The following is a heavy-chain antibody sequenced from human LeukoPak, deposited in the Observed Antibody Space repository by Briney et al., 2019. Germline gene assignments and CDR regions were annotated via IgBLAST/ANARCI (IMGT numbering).Heavy chain of an antibody. CDR3: AREGPYSDSSRSRFDY. Sequence: ASVKVSCKASGYTFTNYSIHWVRQAPGQGLEWTGIINPSGGSTSYAQKFQGRVTMTRDTSTSTVYMELSSLGSEDTAVYYCAREGPYSDSSRSRFDYWGQGTLVTVSS. V-gene: IGHV1-46*01. J-gene: IGHJ4*02. CDR2: INPSGGST. D-gene: IGHD6-6*01. CDR1: GYTFTNYS.